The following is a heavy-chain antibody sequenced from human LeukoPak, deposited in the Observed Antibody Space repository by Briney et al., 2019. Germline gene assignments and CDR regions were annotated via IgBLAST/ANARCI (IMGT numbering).Heavy chain of an antibody. D-gene: IGHD3-10*01. J-gene: IGHJ3*02. CDR3: ARIMVRGVIPAFDI. CDR1: GGSISSYY. CDR2: IYYSGST. Sequence: PSETLSLTCTVSGGSISSYYWSWIRQPPGKGLEWIGYIYYSGSTNYNPSLKSRVTISVDTSKNQFSLKLSSVTVADTAVYYCARIMVRGVIPAFDIWGQGTMVTVSS. V-gene: IGHV4-59*08.